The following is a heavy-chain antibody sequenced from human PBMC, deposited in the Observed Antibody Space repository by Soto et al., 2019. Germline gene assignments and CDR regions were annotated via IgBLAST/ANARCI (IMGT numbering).Heavy chain of an antibody. D-gene: IGHD3-22*01. V-gene: IGHV3-30-3*01. CDR3: AREESYDSSGFFRGTYYYYGMDV. J-gene: IGHJ6*02. Sequence: QVQLVESGGGVVQPGRSLRLSCAASGFTFSSYAMHWVRQAPGKGLEWVAVISYDGSNKYYADSVKGRFTISRDNSKNTXXLXMXXLRAEDTAVYYCAREESYDSSGFFRGTYYYYGMDVWGQGTTVTVSS. CDR1: GFTFSSYA. CDR2: ISYDGSNK.